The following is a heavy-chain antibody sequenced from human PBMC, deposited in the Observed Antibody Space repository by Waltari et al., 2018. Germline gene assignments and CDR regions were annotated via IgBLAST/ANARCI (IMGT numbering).Heavy chain of an antibody. CDR2: VIPTFGTT. D-gene: IGHD1-26*01. J-gene: IGHJ4*02. V-gene: IGHV1-69*14. CDR3: TSNTYYVPDY. Sequence: QVHLVQSGPEVKKPGSSVRFSCKASGDILNSYAIAWVRQAPGQGLEWMGRVIPTFGTTNYAQNFQGRLKITSDTSTTSVTMELSGLKFDDTGIYYCTSNTYYVPDYWGQGTVVNV. CDR1: GDILNSYA.